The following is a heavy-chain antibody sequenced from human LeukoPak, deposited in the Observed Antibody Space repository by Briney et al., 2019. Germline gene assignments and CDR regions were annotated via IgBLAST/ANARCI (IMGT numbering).Heavy chain of an antibody. V-gene: IGHV3-23*01. CDR1: GFTFSSYA. Sequence: PGGSLRLSCAASGFTFSSYAMSWVRQAPGKGLEWVSAISGSGGSTYYADSVKGRFTISRDNSKNTLYLQMNSLRAEDTAVYYCAKQLLYGDYYYYGMDVWGRGTTVTVSS. J-gene: IGHJ6*02. CDR2: ISGSGGST. CDR3: AKQLLYGDYYYYGMDV. D-gene: IGHD2-2*02.